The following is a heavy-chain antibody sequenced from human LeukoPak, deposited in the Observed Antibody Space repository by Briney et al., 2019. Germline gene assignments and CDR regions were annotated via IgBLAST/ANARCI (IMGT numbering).Heavy chain of an antibody. D-gene: IGHD3-3*01. Sequence: GGSLRLSCAASGFTFSSYAMSWVRQAPGKGLEWVSAISGSGGSTYYADSVKGRFTISRDNSKNTRYLQMNSLRAEDTALYYCAKDGGLRFVEGNKLFDPWGQGTLVPVSS. J-gene: IGHJ5*02. CDR1: GFTFSSYA. CDR2: ISGSGGST. CDR3: AKDGGLRFVEGNKLFDP. V-gene: IGHV3-23*01.